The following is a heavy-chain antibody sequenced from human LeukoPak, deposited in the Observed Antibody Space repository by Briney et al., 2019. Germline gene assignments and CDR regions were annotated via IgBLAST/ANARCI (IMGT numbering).Heavy chain of an antibody. V-gene: IGHV1-69*13. CDR2: IIPIFGTA. J-gene: IGHJ3*02. CDR3: LTGFESWSMIVVVNHSDAFDI. Sequence: GASVKVSCKASGYPFSNYYIHWVRQAPGQGLEWMGGIIPIFGTANYAQKFQGRVTITADESTSTAYMELSSLRSEDTAVYYCLTGFESWSMIVVVNHSDAFDIWGQGTMVTVSS. CDR1: GYPFSNYY. D-gene: IGHD3-22*01.